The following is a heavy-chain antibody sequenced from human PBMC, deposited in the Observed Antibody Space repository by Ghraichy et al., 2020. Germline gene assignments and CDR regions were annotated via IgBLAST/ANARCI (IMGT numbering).Heavy chain of an antibody. CDR1: GFTFSSYA. D-gene: IGHD5-18*01. CDR3: AKEGSSGYSYGYGGYYFDY. Sequence: GESLNISCAASGFTFSSYAMSWVRQAPGKGLEWVSAISGSGGSTYYADSVKGRFTISRDNSKNTLYLQMNSLRAEDTAVYYCAKEGSSGYSYGYGGYYFDYWGQGTLVTVSS. J-gene: IGHJ4*02. V-gene: IGHV3-23*01. CDR2: ISGSGGST.